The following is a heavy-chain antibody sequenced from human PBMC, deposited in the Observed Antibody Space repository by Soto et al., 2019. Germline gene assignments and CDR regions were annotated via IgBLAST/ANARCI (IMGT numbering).Heavy chain of an antibody. CDR3: AKTGGGVWARCDF. V-gene: IGHV3-23*01. CDR1: GFTFSNYA. Sequence: PGGSLRLSCAASGFTFSNYAMSWVRQAPGKGLEWVSGISNSDGSTYYAGSVKGRFTISRDISKNTLYLEMSSLRAEDTAVYYCAKTGGGVWARCDFWGQGTLVTVSS. J-gene: IGHJ4*02. D-gene: IGHD2-15*01. CDR2: ISNSDGST.